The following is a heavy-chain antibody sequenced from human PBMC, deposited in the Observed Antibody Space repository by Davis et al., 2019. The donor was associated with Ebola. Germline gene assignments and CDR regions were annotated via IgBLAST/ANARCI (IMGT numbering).Heavy chain of an antibody. J-gene: IGHJ3*02. CDR1: GFTFSSNS. V-gene: IGHV3-23*01. CDR3: AKGSDGWYWAFDI. CDR2: LGLSADT. D-gene: IGHD6-19*01. Sequence: GESLMLPCAASGFTFSSNSMNWVSQAPGKGLEWVSTLGLSADTYYADAVKGRFTISRENSKTTLYLQMSSLRAEDTAVYDCAKGSDGWYWAFDIWGQGTMVTVSS.